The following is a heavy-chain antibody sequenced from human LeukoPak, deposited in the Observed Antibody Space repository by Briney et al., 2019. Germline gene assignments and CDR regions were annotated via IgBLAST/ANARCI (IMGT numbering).Heavy chain of an antibody. Sequence: GGSLRLSCAASGFTFSSHGMNWVRQAPGKGLEWVSGISPSGGITYYTDSVKGRFTISRDNSKNTQSLQMNSLRAEDTAVYYCAKDDDWGRYKHWGRGTLVTVSS. CDR2: ISPSGGIT. CDR1: GFTFSSHG. D-gene: IGHD3-16*01. CDR3: AKDDDWGRYKH. V-gene: IGHV3-23*01. J-gene: IGHJ1*01.